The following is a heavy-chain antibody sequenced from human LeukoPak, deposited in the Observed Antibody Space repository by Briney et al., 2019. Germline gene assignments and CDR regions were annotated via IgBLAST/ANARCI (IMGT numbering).Heavy chain of an antibody. CDR2: IIPIFGTA. CDR3: ARQARYCSSTSCYWRWGFDP. D-gene: IGHD2-2*01. CDR1: RGTFSSYA. Sequence: SVKVSCKASRGTFSSYAISWVRQAPGQGLEWMGGIIPIFGTANYAQKFQGRVTITADESTSTAYMELSSLRSEDTAVYYCARQARYCSSTSCYWRWGFDPWGQGTLVTVSS. V-gene: IGHV1-69*13. J-gene: IGHJ5*02.